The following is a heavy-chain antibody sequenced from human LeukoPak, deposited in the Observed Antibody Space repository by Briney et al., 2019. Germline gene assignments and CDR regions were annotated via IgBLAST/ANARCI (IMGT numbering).Heavy chain of an antibody. CDR3: ARHNLLLHTFDY. J-gene: IGHJ4*02. V-gene: IGHV4-39*01. Sequence: PSETLSLTCTVSGGSISSSSYYWGWVRQPPGKGLEWIGSIYYSGSTYYNPSLKSRVTISVDTSKNQFSLKLSSVTAADTAVYYCARHNLLLHTFDYWGQGTLVTVSS. CDR2: IYYSGST. D-gene: IGHD3-22*01. CDR1: GGSISSSSYY.